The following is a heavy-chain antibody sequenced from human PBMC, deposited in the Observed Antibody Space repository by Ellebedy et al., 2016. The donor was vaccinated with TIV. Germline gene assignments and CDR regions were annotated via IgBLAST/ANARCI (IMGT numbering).Heavy chain of an antibody. CDR3: VRDEA. CDR2: IEQHGTEM. J-gene: IGHJ3*01. CDR1: GFTFSSYA. V-gene: IGHV3-7*01. Sequence: GGSLRLSXAGSGFTFSSYAMTWVRQAPGKGLEWVANIEQHGTEMHYVDSVEGRFTISRDNVKNSLFLDMNNLRAEDTAMYYCVRDEAWGRGTMVTVSS.